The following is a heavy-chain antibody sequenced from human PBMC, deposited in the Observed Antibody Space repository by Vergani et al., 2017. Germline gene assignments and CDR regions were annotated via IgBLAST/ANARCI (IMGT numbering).Heavy chain of an antibody. D-gene: IGHD3-3*01. J-gene: IGHJ3*02. CDR1: GFTFSSYA. Sequence: VQLVESGGGVVQPGRSLRLSCAASGFTFSSYAMHWVRQAPGKGLEWVAVISYDGSNKYYADSVKGRFIISRDNSKNTLYLQMNSLRAEDTAVYYCARDRDFWSDADAFDIWGQGTMVTVSS. V-gene: IGHV3-30*01. CDR2: ISYDGSNK. CDR3: ARDRDFWSDADAFDI.